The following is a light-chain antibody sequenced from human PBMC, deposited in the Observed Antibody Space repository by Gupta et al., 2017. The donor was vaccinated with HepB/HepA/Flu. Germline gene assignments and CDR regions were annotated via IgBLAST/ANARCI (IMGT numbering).Light chain of an antibody. CDR1: QSDYSTY. CDR2: GAS. Sequence: DIVLTQSPGTLSLSPGERATLFCRASQSDYSTYLAWYQQKPGQAPRLLIYGASFRATGVPERFSGSGSETDFTLTISRLEPEDFAVYYCQHYGGFPLTFGPGTRVEIK. CDR3: QHYGGFPLT. V-gene: IGKV3-20*01. J-gene: IGKJ3*01.